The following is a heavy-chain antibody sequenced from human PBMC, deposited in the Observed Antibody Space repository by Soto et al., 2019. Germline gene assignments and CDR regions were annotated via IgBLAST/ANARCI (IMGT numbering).Heavy chain of an antibody. CDR1: GYRFSSYW. Sequence: EVQLVQSGAEVKKPGESLKISCKGSGYRFSSYWIGWVRQMPGKGLEWMGIIYPGDSYTRYSPSFQGQVTISADRSISTAYLQWSSLKASDTAMYYCARGYCSSISCYRRWFDPWGQGTLVTVSS. CDR3: ARGYCSSISCYRRWFDP. V-gene: IGHV5-51*03. CDR2: IYPGDSYT. J-gene: IGHJ5*02. D-gene: IGHD2-2*01.